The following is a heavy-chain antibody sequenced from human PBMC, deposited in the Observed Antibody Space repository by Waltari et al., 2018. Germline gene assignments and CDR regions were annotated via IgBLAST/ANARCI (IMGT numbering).Heavy chain of an antibody. D-gene: IGHD2-2*01. CDR2: VYFTGT. Sequence: QMQLQESGPELLKPSETLSLTCSVSVGSVSSDNYYWGWIRQPPGKGLEWIGSVYFTGTHYKPSLNSRVTISSDTSKNHLSLKLTSVIAADTAVYYCARGRYWSSYLEGIFDSWGQGTLVTVSS. CDR1: VGSVSSDNYY. CDR3: ARGRYWSSYLEGIFDS. J-gene: IGHJ4*02. V-gene: IGHV4-39*07.